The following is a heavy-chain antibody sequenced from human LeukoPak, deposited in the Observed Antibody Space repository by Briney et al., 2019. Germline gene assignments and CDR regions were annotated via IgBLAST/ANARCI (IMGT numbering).Heavy chain of an antibody. J-gene: IGHJ4*02. Sequence: PSETLSLTCAVSGGSISSGGYSWSWIRQPPGKGLEWIGYIYYSGSIYYNPSLKSRVTISVDTSKNQFSLKLSSVTAADTAVYYCASGYSSSWYDYWGQGTLVTVSS. CDR2: IYYSGSI. CDR3: ASGYSSSWYDY. D-gene: IGHD6-13*01. V-gene: IGHV4-30-4*07. CDR1: GGSISSGGYS.